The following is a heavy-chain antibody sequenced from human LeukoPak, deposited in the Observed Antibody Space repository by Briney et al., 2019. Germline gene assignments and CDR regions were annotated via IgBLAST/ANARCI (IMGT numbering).Heavy chain of an antibody. CDR2: ISYDGSNK. CDR3: AKARGKGSMMGSLDY. V-gene: IGHV3-30*18. D-gene: IGHD3-22*01. CDR1: GFTFSSYG. J-gene: IGHJ4*02. Sequence: PGGSLRPSCAASGFTFSSYGMHWVRQAPGKGLEWVAVISYDGSNKYYADSVKGRFTISRDNSKNTLYLQMNSLRAEDTAVYYCAKARGKGSMMGSLDYWGQGTLVTVSS.